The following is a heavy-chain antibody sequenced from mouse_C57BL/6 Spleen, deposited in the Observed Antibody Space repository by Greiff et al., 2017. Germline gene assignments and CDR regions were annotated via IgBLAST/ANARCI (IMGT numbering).Heavy chain of an antibody. CDR1: GFTFSSYA. CDR2: ISSGGDYI. J-gene: IGHJ2*01. Sequence: EVQVVESGEGLVKPGGSLKLSCAASGFTFSSYAMSWVRQTPEKRLEWVAYISSGGDYIYYADTVKGLFTISRDNARNTLYLQMSSLKSEDTAMYYCTRDRGDYGFDYWGQGTTLTVSS. CDR3: TRDRGDYGFDY. V-gene: IGHV5-9-1*02. D-gene: IGHD2-4*01.